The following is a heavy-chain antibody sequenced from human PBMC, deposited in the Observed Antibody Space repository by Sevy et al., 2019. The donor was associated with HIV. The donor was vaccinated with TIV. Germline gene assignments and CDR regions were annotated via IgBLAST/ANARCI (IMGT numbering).Heavy chain of an antibody. D-gene: IGHD1-26*01. J-gene: IGHJ1*01. CDR3: ARAPSGSQGPGQYFHH. CDR2: ITPNNGHT. V-gene: IGHV1-18*01. CDR1: GYTFTYYH. Sequence: VSVKVSCKASGYTFTYYHITWVRQAPGQGLEWMGWITPNNGHTNIGQRLQGRVTMTTDTSTSTAYLELRSLTSDDTAVYYCARAPSGSQGPGQYFHHWGQGTLVTVSS.